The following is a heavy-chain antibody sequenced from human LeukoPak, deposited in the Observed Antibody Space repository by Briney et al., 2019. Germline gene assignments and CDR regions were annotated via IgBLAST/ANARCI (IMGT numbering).Heavy chain of an antibody. Sequence: GESLKISCKGSGYSFTSYWIGWVRQLPGKGLEWMGIIYPGDSDTRYSPSFQGQVTISADKSISTAYLQWSSLKASDTAMYHRARDGSSGYYPPPHPFDPWGQGTLVTVSS. CDR1: GYSFTSYW. CDR2: IYPGDSDT. D-gene: IGHD3-22*01. V-gene: IGHV5-51*01. CDR3: ARDGSSGYYPPPHPFDP. J-gene: IGHJ5*02.